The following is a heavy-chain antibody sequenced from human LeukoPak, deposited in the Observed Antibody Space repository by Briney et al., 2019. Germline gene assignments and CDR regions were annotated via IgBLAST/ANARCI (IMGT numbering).Heavy chain of an antibody. J-gene: IGHJ4*02. V-gene: IGHV1-69*05. CDR3: ARALSYCGGDCYSLDY. D-gene: IGHD2-21*01. Sequence: SVKVSCKASGGTFSSYAISWVRQAPGQGLEWMGGIIPIFGTANYAQKFQGRVTITTDESTSTAYMELSSLRSEDTAVYYCARALSYCGGDCYSLDYWGQGTLVTVSS. CDR1: GGTFSSYA. CDR2: IIPIFGTA.